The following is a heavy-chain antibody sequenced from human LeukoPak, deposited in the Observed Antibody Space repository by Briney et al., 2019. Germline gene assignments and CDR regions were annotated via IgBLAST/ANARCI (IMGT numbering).Heavy chain of an antibody. V-gene: IGHV4-31*03. J-gene: IGHJ4*02. CDR3: ARRYGASRGPWDY. D-gene: IGHD4-17*01. CDR2: IYYSGST. CDR1: GGSISSGGYY. Sequence: SETLSLTCTVSGGSISSGGYYWSWIRQHPGKGLEWIGYIYYSGSTYYNPSLKSRVTISVDTSKNQFSLKLSSVAAADTAVYYCARRYGASRGPWDYWGQGTLVTVSS.